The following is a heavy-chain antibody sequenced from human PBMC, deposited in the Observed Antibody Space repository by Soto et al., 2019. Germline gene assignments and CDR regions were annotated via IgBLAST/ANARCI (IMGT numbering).Heavy chain of an antibody. Sequence: GGSLRLSCAAFGFTFDDFVMHWVRQPPGKGLEWVSGISWNSGNIAYADSVRGRFTLSRDNAKNSLYLQMNSLRPEDTALYFCVKGAGYGLRGEAFDIWGQGTMVTVSS. D-gene: IGHD4-17*01. CDR1: GFTFDDFV. CDR3: VKGAGYGLRGEAFDI. J-gene: IGHJ3*02. CDR2: ISWNSGNI. V-gene: IGHV3-9*01.